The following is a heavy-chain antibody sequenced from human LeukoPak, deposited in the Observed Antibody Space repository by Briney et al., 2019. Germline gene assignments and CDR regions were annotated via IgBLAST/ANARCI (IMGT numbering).Heavy chain of an antibody. V-gene: IGHV3-20*04. CDR2: INWNGGST. CDR1: GFTFSSYS. J-gene: IGHJ4*02. CDR3: ARGYYYDSSGYYYWDYFDY. Sequence: GGSLRLSCAASGFTFSSYSMNWVRQAPGKGLEWVSGINWNGGSTGYADSVKGRFTISRDNAKNSLYLQMNSLRAEDTALYYCARGYYYDSSGYYYWDYFDYWGQGTLVTVSS. D-gene: IGHD3-22*01.